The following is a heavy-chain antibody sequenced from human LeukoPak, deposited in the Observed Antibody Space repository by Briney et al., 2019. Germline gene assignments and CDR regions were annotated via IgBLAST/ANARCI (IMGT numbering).Heavy chain of an antibody. D-gene: IGHD5-24*01. CDR2: IIPIFGTA. J-gene: IGHJ3*02. CDR3: ERPLFRDGYNVRDAFDI. CDR1: GGTFSSYA. Sequence: SVKVSCKASGGTFSSYAISWVRQAPGQGLEWMGRIIPIFGTANYAQKFQGRVTITTDESTSTAYMELSSLRSEDTAVYYCERPLFRDGYNVRDAFDIWGQGAMVTVS. V-gene: IGHV1-69*05.